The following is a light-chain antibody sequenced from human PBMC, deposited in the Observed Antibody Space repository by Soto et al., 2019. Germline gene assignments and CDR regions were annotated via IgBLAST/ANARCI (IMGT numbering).Light chain of an antibody. CDR1: SSDVGGYNY. V-gene: IGLV2-8*01. CDR2: EVN. Sequence: QSALTQPPSASGSPGQSVTISCTGTSSDVGGYNYVSWYQQHPDKAPKLMIFEVNKRPSGVPDRFSGSKSGNTASLTVSGLQAEDEADYYCSSYAGSNNFVFGGGTKLTVL. CDR3: SSYAGSNNFV. J-gene: IGLJ2*01.